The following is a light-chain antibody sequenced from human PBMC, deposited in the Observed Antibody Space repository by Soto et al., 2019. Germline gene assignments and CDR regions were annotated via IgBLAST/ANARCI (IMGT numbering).Light chain of an antibody. CDR3: QQYGTSSWT. V-gene: IGKV3-20*01. CDR1: QSIGSSY. J-gene: IGKJ1*01. Sequence: EIVLTQSPGTLSLSPGERATLSCRASQSIGSSYLAWYQQKHGQAPRLLIYGASSRATGVPDRFSGSGSGTDFTLTISGLEPEDFAVYYCQQYGTSSWTFGQGNKVEIK. CDR2: GAS.